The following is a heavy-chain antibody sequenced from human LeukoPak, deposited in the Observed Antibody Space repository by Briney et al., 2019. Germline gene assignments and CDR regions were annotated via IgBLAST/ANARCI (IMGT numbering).Heavy chain of an antibody. CDR1: GFTFSSYS. J-gene: IGHJ5*02. CDR2: ISSSSSYI. V-gene: IGHV3-21*01. CDR3: AKDVWPYCSSTSCYPNWFDP. Sequence: PGGSLRLSCAASGFTFSSYSMNWVRQAPGKGLEWVSSISSSSSYIYYADSVKGRFTISRDNAKNSLYLQMNSLRAEDTAVYYCAKDVWPYCSSTSCYPNWFDPWGQGTLVTVSS. D-gene: IGHD2-2*01.